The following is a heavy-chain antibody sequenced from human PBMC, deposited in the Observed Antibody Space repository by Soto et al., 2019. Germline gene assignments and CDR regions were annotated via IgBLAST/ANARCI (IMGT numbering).Heavy chain of an antibody. J-gene: IGHJ5*01. V-gene: IGHV1-2*02. Sequence: SGKVCRKAPGDTFTCYYMHWIRQAPGQGLEWMGWINPNSGGTNYAQKFQGRVTMTRATSISTAYMELSRLRSDDTAVSYCARPYSSGFYYWFDACRDRPLVTV. CDR1: GDTFTCYY. D-gene: IGHD6-19*01. CDR2: INPNSGGT. CDR3: ARPYSSGFYYWFDA.